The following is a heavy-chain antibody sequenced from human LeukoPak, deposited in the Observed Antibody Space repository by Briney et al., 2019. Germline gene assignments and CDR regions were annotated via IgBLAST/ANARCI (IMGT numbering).Heavy chain of an antibody. CDR1: GFTFSSYG. V-gene: IGHV3-30*18. CDR3: AKARLRAGDPIDY. D-gene: IGHD2-21*02. Sequence: PGRSLRLSCAASGFTFSSYGMRWVRQAPGKGLEWVAVISYDGSNKYYADSVKGRFTISRDNSKNTLYLQMNSLRAEDTAVYYCAKARLRAGDPIDYWGQGTLVTVSS. J-gene: IGHJ4*02. CDR2: ISYDGSNK.